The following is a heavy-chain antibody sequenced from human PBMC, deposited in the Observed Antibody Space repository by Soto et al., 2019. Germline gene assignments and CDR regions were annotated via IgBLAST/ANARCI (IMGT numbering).Heavy chain of an antibody. Sequence: ASVKVSCKASGGTFSSYAISWVRQAPGQGLEWMGGIIPIFGTANYAQKFQGRFTITADESTSTAYMELSSLRSEDTAVYYCATTTIAARPGGAHYYYYYMDVWGKGTTVTVSS. V-gene: IGHV1-69*13. CDR2: IIPIFGTA. D-gene: IGHD6-6*01. CDR1: GGTFSSYA. J-gene: IGHJ6*03. CDR3: ATTTIAARPGGAHYYYYYMDV.